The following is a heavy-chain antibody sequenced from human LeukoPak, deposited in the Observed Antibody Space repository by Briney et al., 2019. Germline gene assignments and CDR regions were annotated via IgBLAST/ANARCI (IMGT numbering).Heavy chain of an antibody. J-gene: IGHJ3*01. V-gene: IGHV3-23*01. Sequence: GGSLRLSCAASGFTSSNYAMSWVRQAPGKGLEWVSVINNSGEYTNYADSVRGRFTLSTDNTKNTMYLQMSGLRAEDTAIYYCAKFLGATSVTDDALDVWGQGTMVTV. CDR3: AKFLGATSVTDDALDV. CDR2: INNSGEYT. D-gene: IGHD1-26*01. CDR1: GFTSSNYA.